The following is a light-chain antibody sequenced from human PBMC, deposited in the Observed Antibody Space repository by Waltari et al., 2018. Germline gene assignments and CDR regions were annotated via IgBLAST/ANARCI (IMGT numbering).Light chain of an antibody. CDR1: SSNLGSGYD. J-gene: IGLJ3*02. CDR3: QSYDNSLGEAV. CDR2: ENT. V-gene: IGLV1-40*01. Sequence: QSVLTQPPSVSGAPGQTISISCTGGSSNLGSGYDVHWYQQLPGTAPKRLIYENTNRPSGVPDRFSGSKSDTSASLAISGLQAEYEADYYCQSYDNSLGEAVFGGGTKLTVL.